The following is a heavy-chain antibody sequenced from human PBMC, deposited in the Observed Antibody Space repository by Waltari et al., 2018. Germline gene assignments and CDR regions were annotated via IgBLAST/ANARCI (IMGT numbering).Heavy chain of an antibody. V-gene: IGHV1-2*02. Sequence: QVQLVQSGAEVKKPGASVKDSCKASGYTFTGYYMQWVRQAPGQGLEWMGWINPNSGGTNHAQKFQGRVTMTRDTSISTAYMGLSRLRSDDTAVYYCARDHSSSWNYYYYMDVWGKGTTVTVSS. J-gene: IGHJ6*03. D-gene: IGHD6-13*01. CDR3: ARDHSSSWNYYYYMDV. CDR1: GYTFTGYY. CDR2: INPNSGGT.